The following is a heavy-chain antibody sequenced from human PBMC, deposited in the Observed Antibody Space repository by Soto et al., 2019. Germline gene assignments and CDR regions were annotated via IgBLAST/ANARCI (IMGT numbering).Heavy chain of an antibody. CDR3: ARGGPYYYEA. Sequence: SQTLSLTCAISGDRVSSNSAVWNWIRQSPSRGLEWLGRTYYRSRRCNGYALSVNSRITINPDTSKNQFSLQLNSVTPEDTAVYYCARGGPYYYEAWGQGTLVTVSS. CDR1: GDRVSSNSAV. J-gene: IGHJ5*02. D-gene: IGHD3-22*01. CDR2: TYYRSRRCN. V-gene: IGHV6-1*01.